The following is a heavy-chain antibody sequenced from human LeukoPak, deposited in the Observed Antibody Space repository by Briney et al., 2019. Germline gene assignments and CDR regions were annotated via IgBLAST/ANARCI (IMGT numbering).Heavy chain of an antibody. D-gene: IGHD3-10*01. CDR3: AREGFGELSHFDY. V-gene: IGHV4-34*01. J-gene: IGHJ4*02. CDR1: GGSFSGDY. CDR2: INHSGRT. Sequence: SETLSLTCVVYGGSFSGDYWGWIRQPPGRGLEWIGEINHSGRTNYNPSLKSRVTISVDTPKNQFSLKLSSVTAADTAVYYCAREGFGELSHFDYWGQGTLVTVSS.